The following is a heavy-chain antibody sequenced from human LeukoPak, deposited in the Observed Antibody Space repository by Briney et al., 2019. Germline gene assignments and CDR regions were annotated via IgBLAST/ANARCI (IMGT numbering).Heavy chain of an antibody. Sequence: PGGSLRLSCEASGFTFSTCAFNWVRQAPGKGLEWVSYISASSSNTFYSDSVKGRFTISRDNSKNTLYLQMNSLRAEDTAVYYCAKFPEGQTPFDYWGQGTLVTVSS. CDR1: GFTFSTCA. CDR2: ISASSSNT. CDR3: AKFPEGQTPFDY. D-gene: IGHD1-14*01. J-gene: IGHJ4*02. V-gene: IGHV3-23*01.